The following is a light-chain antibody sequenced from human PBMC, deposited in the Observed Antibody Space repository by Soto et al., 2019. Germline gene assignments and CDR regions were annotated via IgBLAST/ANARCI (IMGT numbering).Light chain of an antibody. CDR3: QQLNSYPLT. CDR1: QDMKTY. J-gene: IGKJ5*01. V-gene: IGKV1-9*01. Sequence: DSQVIQSPSFLSASVGGRVTITCRASQDMKTYIAWYQHTPGKAPKLLIYGASTLQSGVPARFRGSESGAVFTLRISSLQPEDFEPYYCQQLNSYPLTFGGGTRLEIK. CDR2: GAS.